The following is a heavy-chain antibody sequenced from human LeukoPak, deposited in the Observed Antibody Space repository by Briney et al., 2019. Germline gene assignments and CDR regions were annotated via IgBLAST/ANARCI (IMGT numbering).Heavy chain of an antibody. V-gene: IGHV4-39*07. D-gene: IGHD4-17*01. CDR2: IYYSGST. CDR1: GGSISSSSYY. Sequence: PSETLSLTCTVSGGSISSSSYYWGWIRQPPGKGLEWIGSIYYSGSTYYNPSLKSRVTISVDTAKNPFSLKLSSVTAADTAVYYCARDPSTVTYVHNWFDPWGQGTLVTVSS. J-gene: IGHJ5*02. CDR3: ARDPSTVTYVHNWFDP.